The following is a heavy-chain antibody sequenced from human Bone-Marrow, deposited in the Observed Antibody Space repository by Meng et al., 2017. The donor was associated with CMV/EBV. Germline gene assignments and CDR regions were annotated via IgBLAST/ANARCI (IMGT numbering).Heavy chain of an antibody. Sequence: GGSLRLSCVASGFTFSSYAMHWVRQAPGKGLEWVAVISYDGRNKYYADSVKGRFTISRDNSKNTLYLQMNNLRAENTVVYYCAKNGAFSTSWAYDFDYWGQGTLVTVSS. J-gene: IGHJ4*02. CDR2: ISYDGRNK. V-gene: IGHV3-30-3*02. CDR1: GFTFSSYA. D-gene: IGHD2-2*01. CDR3: AKNGAFSTSWAYDFDY.